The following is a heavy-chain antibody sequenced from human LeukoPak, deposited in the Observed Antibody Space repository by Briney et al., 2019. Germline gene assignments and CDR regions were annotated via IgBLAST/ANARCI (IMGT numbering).Heavy chain of an antibody. CDR1: GLTVSSNY. J-gene: IGHJ4*02. V-gene: IGHV3-53*01. Sequence: GGSLRLSCAASGLTVSSNYMSWVRQAPGKGLEWVSVLYSDGSTYYADSVKGLFTISRDNSENTLYLQMNSLRAEDTAVYYCARSREHKYEVDYWGQGTLVTVSS. CDR3: ARSREHKYEVDY. D-gene: IGHD1/OR15-1a*01. CDR2: LYSDGST.